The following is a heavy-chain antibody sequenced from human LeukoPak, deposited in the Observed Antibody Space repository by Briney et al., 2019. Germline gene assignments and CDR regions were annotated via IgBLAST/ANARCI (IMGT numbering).Heavy chain of an antibody. CDR2: IKQDGGEK. CDR3: GKDMDV. Sequence: PGGSLRLSCAASGFTFSSYEMNWVRQAPGKGLEWVANIKQDGGEKYYVDSVKGRFTISRDDAKNSVYLQMDSLRPEDTAVYFCGKDMDVWGQGTTVTVSS. J-gene: IGHJ6*02. CDR1: GFTFSSYE. V-gene: IGHV3-7*04.